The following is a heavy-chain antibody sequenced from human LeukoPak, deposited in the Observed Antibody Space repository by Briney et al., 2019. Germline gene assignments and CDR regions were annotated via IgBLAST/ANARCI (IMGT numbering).Heavy chain of an antibody. CDR2: ISWNSGSI. CDR1: SSGGYY. J-gene: IGHJ4*02. CDR3: AKDDSYGSGSYFDY. V-gene: IGHV3-9*01. Sequence: SSGGYYWSWIRQHPGKGLEWVSGISWNSGSIGYADSVKGRFTISRDNAKNSLYLQMNSLRAEDTALYYCAKDDSYGSGSYFDYWGQGTLVTVSS. D-gene: IGHD3-10*01.